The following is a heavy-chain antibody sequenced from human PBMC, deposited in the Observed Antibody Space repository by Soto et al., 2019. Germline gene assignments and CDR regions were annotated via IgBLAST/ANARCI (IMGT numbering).Heavy chain of an antibody. CDR2: IRSKANSYAT. J-gene: IGHJ6*02. CDR3: TSPTVTTGYYYYYGMDV. D-gene: IGHD4-17*01. V-gene: IGHV3-73*01. Sequence: GVLRLSCAASGFTFSGSAMHWVRQASGKGLEWVGRIRSKANSYATAYAASVKGRFTISRDDSKNTAYLQMNSLKTEDTAVYYCTSPTVTTGYYYYYGMDVWGQGTTVTVSS. CDR1: GFTFSGSA.